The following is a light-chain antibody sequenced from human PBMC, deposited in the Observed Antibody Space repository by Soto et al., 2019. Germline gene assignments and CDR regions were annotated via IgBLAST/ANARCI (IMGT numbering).Light chain of an antibody. V-gene: IGKV1-39*01. CDR2: AAS. CDR3: QQSYSTPSIT. Sequence: DIQYNQSPSFLFASVGDRVTIPCRASRGISSHLAWYQQKPGKAAKLLIYAASSLQSGVPSRFSGSGSGTDVTLTISSLQPEDFATYYCQQSYSTPSITFGQGTRLEN. J-gene: IGKJ5*01. CDR1: RGISSH.